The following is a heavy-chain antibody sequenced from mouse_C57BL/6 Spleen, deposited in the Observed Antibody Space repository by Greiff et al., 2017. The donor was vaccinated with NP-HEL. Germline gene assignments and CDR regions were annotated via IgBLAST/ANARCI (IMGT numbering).Heavy chain of an antibody. J-gene: IGHJ2*01. CDR3: ARDSTGYYFDY. D-gene: IGHD4-1*02. CDR2: ISDGGSYT. V-gene: IGHV5-4*01. CDR1: GFTFSSYA. Sequence: EVQLVESGGGLVKPGGSLKLSCAASGFTFSSYAMSWVRQTPEKRLEWVATISDGGSYTYYPDNVKGRFTISRYNAKNNLYLQMSHLKSEDTAMYYCARDSTGYYFDYWGQGTTLTVSS.